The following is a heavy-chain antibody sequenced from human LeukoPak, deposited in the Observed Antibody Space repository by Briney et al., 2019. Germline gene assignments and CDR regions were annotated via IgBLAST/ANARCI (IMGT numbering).Heavy chain of an antibody. CDR1: GYSISSGYY. J-gene: IGHJ4*02. D-gene: IGHD2-2*01. CDR3: ARVVGPYYFDY. Sequence: SETLSLTCTVSGYSISSGYYWGWIRQSPGKGLEWIGRIFHSGSTYYNPSLKSRVTISVDTSKNQFSLKLTSVTAADTAVYYCARVVGPYYFDYWGQGTLVTVSS. V-gene: IGHV4-38-2*02. CDR2: IFHSGST.